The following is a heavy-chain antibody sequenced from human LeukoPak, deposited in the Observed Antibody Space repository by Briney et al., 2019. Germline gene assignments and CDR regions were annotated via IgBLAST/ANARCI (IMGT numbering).Heavy chain of an antibody. V-gene: IGHV1-69*05. J-gene: IGHJ4*02. CDR1: GGTFSSYA. D-gene: IGHD3-10*01. Sequence: ASVTVSCKASGGTFSSYAISWVRQAPGQGLEWMGGIIPIFGTANYAQKFQGRGTITRDTSASTAYMELSSLRSEDTAVYYCARSGAMVRGTSFDYWGQGTLVTVSS. CDR2: IIPIFGTA. CDR3: ARSGAMVRGTSFDY.